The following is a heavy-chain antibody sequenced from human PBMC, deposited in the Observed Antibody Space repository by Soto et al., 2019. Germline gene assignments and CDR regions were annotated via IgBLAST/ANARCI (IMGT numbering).Heavy chain of an antibody. J-gene: IGHJ5*02. V-gene: IGHV5-51*01. CDR1: GYSFTSYW. D-gene: IGHD6-13*01. CDR3: ARQEIAAAGTWGQFDP. CDR2: IYPGDSDT. Sequence: GESLKISCKGSGYSFTSYWIGWVRQMPGKGLEWMGIIYPGDSDTRYSPSFQGQVTISADKSISTAYPQWSSLKASDTAMYYCARQEIAAAGTWGQFDPWGQGTLVTVSS.